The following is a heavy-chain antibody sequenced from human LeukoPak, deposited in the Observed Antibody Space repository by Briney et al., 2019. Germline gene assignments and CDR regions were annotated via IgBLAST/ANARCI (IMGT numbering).Heavy chain of an antibody. V-gene: IGHV3-21*01. D-gene: IGHD3-9*01. CDR1: GFTFSSYS. J-gene: IGHJ6*03. CDR2: ISSSSSYI. Sequence: GGSLRLSCAASGFTFSSYSMNWVRKAPGKGLEWVSSISSSSSYIYYADSVKGRFTISRDNAKNSLYLQMNSLRAEDTAVYYCARAPSLEYDILTGYYKGYYYYYYMDVWGKGTTVTVSS. CDR3: ARAPSLEYDILTGYYKGYYYYYYMDV.